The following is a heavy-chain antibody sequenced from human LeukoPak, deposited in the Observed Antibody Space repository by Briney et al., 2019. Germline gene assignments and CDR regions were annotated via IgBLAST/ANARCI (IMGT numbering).Heavy chain of an antibody. CDR2: SCVSGGST. J-gene: IGHJ4*02. V-gene: IGHV3-23*01. CDR3: AKGRWGSSGYYGIFDY. CDR1: GFTISSYA. Sequence: PGGSLRLSCAASGFTISSYAMSWVRQAPGKGLEWVSASCVSGGSTYYADTLNGPFTISGDISKDTLYLQMTSLRAEDTAVYYCAKGRWGSSGYYGIFDYWGQGTLVTVSS. D-gene: IGHD3-22*01.